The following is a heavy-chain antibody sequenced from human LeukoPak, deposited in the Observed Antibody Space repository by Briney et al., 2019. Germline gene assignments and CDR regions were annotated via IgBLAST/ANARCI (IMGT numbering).Heavy chain of an antibody. V-gene: IGHV3-53*01. D-gene: IGHD1-26*01. CDR1: GFTVSSNH. CDR2: IRGGDST. Sequence: GGSLRLSCAASGFTVSSNHMSWVRQAPGKGLEWVSVIRGGDSTYYADSVKGRFTISGDNSKNTLYLQMNSLRAEDTAVYYCARDHLRSGTYWSRGYYSGMDVWGQGTTVTVS. CDR3: ARDHLRSGTYWSRGYYSGMDV. J-gene: IGHJ6*02.